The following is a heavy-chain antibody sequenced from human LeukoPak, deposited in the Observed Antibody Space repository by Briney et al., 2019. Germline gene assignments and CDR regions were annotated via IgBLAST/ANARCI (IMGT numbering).Heavy chain of an antibody. J-gene: IGHJ4*02. V-gene: IGHV4-61*02. Sequence: SETLSLTCTVSGGSISSGSYYWSWIRQPAGKGLEWIGRIYTSGSTNYNPSLKSRVTISVDTSKNQFSLKLSSVTAADTAVYYCASEFRRDYYDSSGYYVSRTIDYWGQGTLVTVSS. D-gene: IGHD3-22*01. CDR2: IYTSGST. CDR1: GGSISSGSYY. CDR3: ASEFRRDYYDSSGYYVSRTIDY.